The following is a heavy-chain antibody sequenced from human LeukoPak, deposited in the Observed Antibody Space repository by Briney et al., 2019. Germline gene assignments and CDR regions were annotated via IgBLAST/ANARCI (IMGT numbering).Heavy chain of an antibody. Sequence: ASVKVSCKASGYTFTSYGISWVRQAPGQGLEWMGWISAYNGNTNYAQKLQGRVTMTTDTSTSTAYMELRSLRSDDTAVYYCARKAEYSSGWPLYYYYGMDVWGQGTTVTVSS. CDR2: ISAYNGNT. D-gene: IGHD6-19*01. CDR3: ARKAEYSSGWPLYYYYGMDV. V-gene: IGHV1-18*01. CDR1: GYTFTSYG. J-gene: IGHJ6*02.